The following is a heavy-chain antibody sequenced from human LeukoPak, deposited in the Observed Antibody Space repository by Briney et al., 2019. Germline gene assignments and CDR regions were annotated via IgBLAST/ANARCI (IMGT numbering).Heavy chain of an antibody. D-gene: IGHD4-17*01. J-gene: IGHJ4*02. CDR1: GGSISSSSYY. V-gene: IGHV4-39*01. CDR2: IYYSGST. Sequence: SETLSLTCTVSGGSISSSSYYWGWIRQPPGKGLEWIGSIYYSGSTYYNPSLKSRVTISVDTSKNQFSLKLSSVTAADTAVYYCARASYGDYFDYWGQGTLATVSS. CDR3: ARASYGDYFDY.